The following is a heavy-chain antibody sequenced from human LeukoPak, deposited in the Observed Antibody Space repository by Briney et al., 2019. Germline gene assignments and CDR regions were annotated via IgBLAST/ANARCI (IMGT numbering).Heavy chain of an antibody. CDR1: GYTFTGYD. Sequence: ASVKVSCKASGYTFTGYDVHWVRQAPGQGLEWMGWINRNSGGTKYAQKFQGRVTMTRDTSINTAYMELSRLRSDDTAVYYCARDAYISSSVLDMDVWSQGTTVIVSS. V-gene: IGHV1-2*02. CDR3: ARDAYISSSVLDMDV. CDR2: INRNSGGT. J-gene: IGHJ6*02. D-gene: IGHD2-21*01.